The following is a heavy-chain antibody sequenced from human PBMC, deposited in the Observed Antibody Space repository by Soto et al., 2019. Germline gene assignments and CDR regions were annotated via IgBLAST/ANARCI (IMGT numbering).Heavy chain of an antibody. D-gene: IGHD3-9*01. CDR3: ARGPGRYFDWLPPNYYMDV. V-gene: IGHV4-31*01. CDR2: IYYSGST. J-gene: IGHJ6*03. Sequence: QVQLQESGPGLVKPSQTLSLTCTVSGGSISSGGYYWSWIRQHPGKGLEWIGYIYYSGSTYYNPSLRSQVTISVDTSKNQFSLKLSSVTAADTAVYYCARGPGRYFDWLPPNYYMDVWGKGTTVTVSS. CDR1: GGSISSGGYY.